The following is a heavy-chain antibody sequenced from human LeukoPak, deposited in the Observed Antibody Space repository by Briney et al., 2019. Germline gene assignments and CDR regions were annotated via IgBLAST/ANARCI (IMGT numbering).Heavy chain of an antibody. D-gene: IGHD3-22*01. V-gene: IGHV4-59*01. Sequence: SETLSLTCTVSGVSISSYYWSWIRQPPGKGLEWIGYIYYSGSTNYNPSLKSRVTISVDTSKNQFSLKLSSVTAADTAVYYCARASEIKYYYESSGYPAYFDYWGQGTLVTVSS. CDR1: GVSISSYY. CDR3: ARASEIKYYYESSGYPAYFDY. J-gene: IGHJ4*02. CDR2: IYYSGST.